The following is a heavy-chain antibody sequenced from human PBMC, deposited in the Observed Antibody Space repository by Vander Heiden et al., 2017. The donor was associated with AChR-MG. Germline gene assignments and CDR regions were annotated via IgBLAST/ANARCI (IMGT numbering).Heavy chain of an antibody. D-gene: IGHD6-19*01. CDR3: ARPVAVADHAFDI. CDR1: GFIFDDYA. CDR2: ISWNSATI. V-gene: IGHV3-9*01. J-gene: IGHJ3*02. Sequence: VQLVESGGGLVQPGRSLRLSCVASGFIFDDYAIHWVRQAPGKGLEWVSGISWNSATIVYADSVRGRFTISRDNAKNSVFLQLNSLRGEDTAFYYCARPVAVADHAFDIWGQGTMVTVSS.